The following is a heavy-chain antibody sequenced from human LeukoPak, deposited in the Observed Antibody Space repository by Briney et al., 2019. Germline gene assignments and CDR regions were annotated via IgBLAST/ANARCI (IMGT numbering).Heavy chain of an antibody. Sequence: SETLSLTCTVSGYSISSGYYWGWIRQPPGKGLEWIGSIYHSGSTYYNPSLKSRVTISVDTSKNQFSLKLSSVTAADTAVYYCARASSIRGRAFDIWGQGTMVTVSS. V-gene: IGHV4-38-2*02. CDR3: ARASSIRGRAFDI. J-gene: IGHJ3*02. D-gene: IGHD3-10*01. CDR1: GYSISSGYY. CDR2: IYHSGST.